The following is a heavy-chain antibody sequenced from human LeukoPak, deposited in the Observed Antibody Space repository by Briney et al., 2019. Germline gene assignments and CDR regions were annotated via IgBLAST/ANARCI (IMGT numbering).Heavy chain of an antibody. CDR2: INHSGST. CDR3: ARVRVSRIVVVTAILGYFDY. D-gene: IGHD2-21*02. J-gene: IGHJ4*02. CDR1: GGSFSGYY. Sequence: SETLSLTCAVYGGSFSGYYWSWIRQPPGKGLEWIGEINHSGSTNYSPSLKSRVTISVDTSKNQFSLKLSSVTAADTAVYYCARVRVSRIVVVTAILGYFDYWGQGTLVTVSS. V-gene: IGHV4-34*01.